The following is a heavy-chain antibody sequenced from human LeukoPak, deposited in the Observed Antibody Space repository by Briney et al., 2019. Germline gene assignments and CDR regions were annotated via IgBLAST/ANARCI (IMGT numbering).Heavy chain of an antibody. D-gene: IGHD2-8*02. CDR2: IYYSGST. V-gene: IGHV4-59*01. CDR3: ARAPEDTGGYEPFEH. Sequence: SETLSLTCTVSGGSISSYYWSWIRQPPGKGLEWIGYIYYSGSTNYNPSLKSRVTISVDTSKNQFSLKLSSVTAADTAMYYCARAPEDTGGYEPFEHWGQGTLVTVSS. CDR1: GGSISSYY. J-gene: IGHJ4*02.